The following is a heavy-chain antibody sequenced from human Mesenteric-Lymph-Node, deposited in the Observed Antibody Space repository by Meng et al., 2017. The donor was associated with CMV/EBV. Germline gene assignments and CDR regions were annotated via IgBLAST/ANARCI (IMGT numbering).Heavy chain of an antibody. CDR2: IRRSSNDV. V-gene: IGHV3-21*01. CDR1: GFNLSSFN. CDR3: ARGSNWNWNWFDP. D-gene: IGHD1-7*01. Sequence: GESLKISCAASGFNLSSFNMNWVRQAPGKGLEWVSSIRRSSNDVNYAESMKGRFTISRDNAKNSLYLQMKTLRAEDTALYYCARGSNWNWNWFDPWGQGTLVTVSS. J-gene: IGHJ5*02.